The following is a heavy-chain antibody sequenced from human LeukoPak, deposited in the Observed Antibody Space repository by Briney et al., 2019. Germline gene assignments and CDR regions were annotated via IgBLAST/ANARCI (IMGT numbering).Heavy chain of an antibody. V-gene: IGHV3-21*01. CDR2: ISSSSSYI. CDR3: ARDEGRTYYYDSSGYQTDY. J-gene: IGHJ4*02. D-gene: IGHD3-22*01. CDR1: GFTFSSYS. Sequence: GGSLRLSRAASGFTFSSYSMNWVRQAPGKGLEWVSSISSSSSYIYYADSVKGRFTISRDNAKNSLYLQMNSLRAGDTAVYYCARDEGRTYYYDSSGYQTDYWGQGTLVTVSS.